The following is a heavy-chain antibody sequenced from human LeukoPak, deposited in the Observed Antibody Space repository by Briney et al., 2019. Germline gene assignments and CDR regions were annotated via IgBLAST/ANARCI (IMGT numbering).Heavy chain of an antibody. CDR2: ISWNSGSI. V-gene: IGHV3-9*01. J-gene: IGHJ6*02. CDR1: GFTFDDYA. Sequence: GRSLRLSCAASGFTFDDYAMHWVRQAPGKGLEWVSGISWNSGSIGYADSVKGRFTISRDNAKNSLYLQMNSLRAEDTALYYCAKVGGRGIVATLFSYYGMDVWRQGTTVTVS. CDR3: AKVGGRGIVATLFSYYGMDV. D-gene: IGHD5-12*01.